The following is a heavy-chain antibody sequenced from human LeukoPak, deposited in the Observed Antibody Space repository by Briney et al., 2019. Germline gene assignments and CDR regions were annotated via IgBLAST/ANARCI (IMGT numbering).Heavy chain of an antibody. J-gene: IGHJ3*02. CDR2: IYYSGST. CDR1: GGSISSSNW. Sequence: PSETLSLTCAVSGGSISSSNWWSWVRQPPGKGLEWIGYIYYSGSTYYNPSLKSRVTISVDTSKNQFSLKLSSVTAADTAVYYCARARIVDTAMVDAFDIWGQGTMVTVSS. CDR3: ARARIVDTAMVDAFDI. V-gene: IGHV4-4*02. D-gene: IGHD5-18*01.